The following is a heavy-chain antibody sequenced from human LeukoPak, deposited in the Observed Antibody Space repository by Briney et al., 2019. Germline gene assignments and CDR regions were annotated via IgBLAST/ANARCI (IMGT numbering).Heavy chain of an antibody. CDR2: IYYSGST. Sequence: SETLSLTCAVYGGSFSGYYWSWIRQPPGKGLEWIGYIYYSGSTYYNPSLKSRVTISVDTSKNQFSLKLSSVTAADTAVYYCARGIGFTANLEDWGQGTLVTVSS. V-gene: IGHV4-34*09. J-gene: IGHJ4*02. D-gene: IGHD3-16*01. CDR1: GGSFSGYY. CDR3: ARGIGFTANLED.